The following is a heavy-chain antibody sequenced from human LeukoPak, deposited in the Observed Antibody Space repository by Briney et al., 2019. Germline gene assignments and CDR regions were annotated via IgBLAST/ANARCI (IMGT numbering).Heavy chain of an antibody. CDR1: GFTFSSYA. CDR2: IYSGGST. J-gene: IGHJ6*02. CDR3: ARFGAYCGGDCCPWGANYYYYGMDV. V-gene: IGHV3-53*01. Sequence: PGGSLRLSCAASGFTFSSYAMSWVRQAPGKELEWVSVIYSGGSTYYADSVKGRFTISRDNSKNTLYLQMNSLRAEDTAVYYCARFGAYCGGDCCPWGANYYYYGMDVWGQGTTVTVSS. D-gene: IGHD2-21*02.